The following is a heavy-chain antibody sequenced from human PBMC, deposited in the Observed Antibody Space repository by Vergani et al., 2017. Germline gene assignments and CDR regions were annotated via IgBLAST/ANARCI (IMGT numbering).Heavy chain of an antibody. CDR3: ARDVRLLYNRFDP. CDR1: GFSFNQYG. V-gene: IGHV3-33*01. J-gene: IGHJ5*02. D-gene: IGHD1-14*01. Sequence: QVQLVESGGGVVQPGRSLRLSCAASGFSFNQYGMHWVRQAPGKGLEGVAVSWDDGNNKQYADSVKGRFTISRDNSKSMMYLQMNSLRDEDTSVYYCARDVRLLYNRFDPWGQGTLVTVSS. CDR2: SWDDGNNK.